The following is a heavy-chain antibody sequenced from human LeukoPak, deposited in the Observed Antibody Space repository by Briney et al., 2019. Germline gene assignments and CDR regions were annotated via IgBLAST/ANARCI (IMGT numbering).Heavy chain of an antibody. D-gene: IGHD6-25*01. CDR2: ISTVSTYT. V-gene: IGHV3-21*01. CDR3: ARDGSGFYHYYYMDV. J-gene: IGHJ6*03. CDR1: GFTFTDYS. Sequence: KPGGSLTLSCAPSGFTFTDYSMNWVRQAPGKGLEWVAHISTVSTYTHYTDSVKGRFTISRDNRKNLLYLQMSSLGAEDTAVYYCARDGSGFYHYYYMDVWGKGTTVTASS.